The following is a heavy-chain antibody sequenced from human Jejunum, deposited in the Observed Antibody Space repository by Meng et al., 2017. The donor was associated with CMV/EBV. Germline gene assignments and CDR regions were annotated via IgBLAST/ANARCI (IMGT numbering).Heavy chain of an antibody. CDR2: VRSVSSYT. D-gene: IGHD2-8*01. CDR1: GFTFDYYY. CDR3: ARDRYCTNGVCYTHFDS. Sequence: VESGGGLVKPGGSLGLSWAAFGFTFDYYYINWIRQAPGKGLEWVSSVRSVSSYTNYADSVKGRFTISRDNAKNSLYLQMNSLRAEDTAVYYCARDRYCTNGVCYTHFDSWGQGTLVTVSS. V-gene: IGHV3-11*06. J-gene: IGHJ4*02.